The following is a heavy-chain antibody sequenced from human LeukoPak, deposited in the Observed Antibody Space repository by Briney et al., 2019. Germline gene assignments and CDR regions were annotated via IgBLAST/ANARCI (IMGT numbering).Heavy chain of an antibody. Sequence: PSETLSLTCTASGGSISTYHWNWIRKSPEKGLEWIGYMQSTGNSNYNPSLKSRVTMSVDMSRNQIVLNLSSVTPADTAVYFCARDKQHSYGRYFDHWGQGILVTVSS. CDR3: ARDKQHSYGRYFDH. J-gene: IGHJ4*02. D-gene: IGHD5-18*01. CDR2: MQSTGNS. CDR1: GGSISTYH. V-gene: IGHV4-59*01.